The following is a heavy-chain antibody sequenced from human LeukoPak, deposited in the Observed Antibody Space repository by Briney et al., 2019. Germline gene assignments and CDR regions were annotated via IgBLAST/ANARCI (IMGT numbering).Heavy chain of an antibody. J-gene: IGHJ4*02. D-gene: IGHD5-18*01. Sequence: GGSLRLSCAASEFSVSSNYMSWVRQAPGKGLEWVSVTYAGGSTYYADSVKGRFTISRDNSKNTLYLQMNSLKIEDTAVYYCARDGGAWIQLWLSFDFWGQGTLVTVSS. CDR1: EFSVSSNY. CDR3: ARDGGAWIQLWLSFDF. CDR2: TYAGGST. V-gene: IGHV3-53*05.